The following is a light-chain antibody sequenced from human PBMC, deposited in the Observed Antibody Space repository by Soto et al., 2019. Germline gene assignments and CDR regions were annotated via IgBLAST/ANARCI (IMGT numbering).Light chain of an antibody. J-gene: IGLJ2*01. V-gene: IGLV2-23*01. CDR2: EGI. Sequence: QSALTQPASVSGSPGQSITISCTGTSSTVGGFNVVSWYQQHPGKAPKVIIYEGIKRPSGVSNRFSGSNSGSTASLTISGLQAEDEADYYCCSYAGSYPVVFGGGTKVTVL. CDR1: SSTVGGFNV. CDR3: CSYAGSYPVV.